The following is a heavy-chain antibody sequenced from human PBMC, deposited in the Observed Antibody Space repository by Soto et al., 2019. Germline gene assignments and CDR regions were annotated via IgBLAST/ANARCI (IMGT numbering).Heavy chain of an antibody. J-gene: IGHJ4*01. CDR2: VSAYNGER. CDR3: SRGTSIPAAGEY. D-gene: IGHD6-6*01. V-gene: IGHV1-18*01. Sequence: QVQLVQSGAEVKKPGASVKVSCKASGYTFTNYGINWVRQAPGQGLKWLGWVSAYNGERRYAQRVQARVIMTTDTSTTTAYMELRSLRSDDTAVYYCSRGTSIPAAGEYWGQGTLVTVSS. CDR1: GYTFTNYG.